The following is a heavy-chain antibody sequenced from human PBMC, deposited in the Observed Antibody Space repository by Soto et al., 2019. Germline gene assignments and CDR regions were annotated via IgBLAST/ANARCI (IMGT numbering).Heavy chain of an antibody. CDR2: INSGSGDT. CDR3: ARLQRCSIYYGLNV. CDR1: GYTFTSFP. J-gene: IGHJ6*02. D-gene: IGHD3-10*02. V-gene: IGHV1-3*01. Sequence: QVQLVQSGSEVRNPGASVKVSCKASGYTFTSFPLHWVRQAPGKSLEWLGWINSGSGDTKYSQKFQGRVTITRDISTTTAHMELTNLKADDTAIYYCARLQRCSIYYGLNVWGQGATVTVSS.